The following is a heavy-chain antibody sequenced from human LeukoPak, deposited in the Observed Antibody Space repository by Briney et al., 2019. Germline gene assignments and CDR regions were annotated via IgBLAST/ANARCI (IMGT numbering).Heavy chain of an antibody. CDR3: ARAYCSSTSCYIRGLFDP. V-gene: IGHV1-3*01. CDR1: GYTFTSYA. J-gene: IGHJ5*02. CDR2: INAGSGNT. D-gene: IGHD2-2*02. Sequence: ASVKVSCKASGYTFTSYAMHWVRQAPGQRLEWMGWINAGSGNTKYSQKFQGRVTITRDTSASTAYMELSSLRSEDTAVYYCARAYCSSTSCYIRGLFDPWGQGTLVTVSS.